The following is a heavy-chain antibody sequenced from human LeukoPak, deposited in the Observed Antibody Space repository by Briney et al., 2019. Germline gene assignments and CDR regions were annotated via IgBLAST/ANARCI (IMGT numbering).Heavy chain of an antibody. V-gene: IGHV3-30*04. J-gene: IGHJ6*03. CDR1: GFTFSSHT. D-gene: IGHD4-17*01. Sequence: GGSLRLSCAASGFTFSSHTMYWVRQAPGKGLEWEALISYDGSNKYYADSVKGRFTISRDNSKNTLYLQMNSLRAEDTAVYYCARELYGYYYMDVWGKGTTVTVSS. CDR2: ISYDGSNK. CDR3: ARELYGYYYMDV.